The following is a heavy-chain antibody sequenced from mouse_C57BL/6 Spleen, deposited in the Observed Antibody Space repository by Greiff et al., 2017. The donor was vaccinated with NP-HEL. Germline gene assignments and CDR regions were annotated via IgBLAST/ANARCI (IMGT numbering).Heavy chain of an antibody. V-gene: IGHV1-59*01. D-gene: IGHD1-1*01. CDR3: ASLYYGSEDWYFDV. J-gene: IGHJ1*03. Sequence: VQLQQPGAELVRPGTSVKLSCKASGYTFTSYWMHWVKQRPGQGLEWIGVIDPSDSYTNYNQKFKGKATLPVDTSSSTAYMQLSSLTSEDSAVYYCASLYYGSEDWYFDVWGTGTTVTVSS. CDR2: IDPSDSYT. CDR1: GYTFTSYW.